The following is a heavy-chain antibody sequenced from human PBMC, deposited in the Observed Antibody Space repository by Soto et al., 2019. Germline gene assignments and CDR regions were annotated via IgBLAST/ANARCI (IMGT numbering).Heavy chain of an antibody. CDR2: ISAYNGNT. D-gene: IGHD6-25*01. V-gene: IGHV1-18*01. CDR1: GYTFTNYG. CDR3: ARTSSARGFLPYYYNGMDV. J-gene: IGHJ6*02. Sequence: ASVKVSCKASGYTFTNYGISWVRQAPGQGLEWMGWISAYNGNTNYAQKLQGRLTMTTDTSTSTAYMELSSLRSEDTAVYYCARTSSARGFLPYYYNGMDVWGQGTTVTVSS.